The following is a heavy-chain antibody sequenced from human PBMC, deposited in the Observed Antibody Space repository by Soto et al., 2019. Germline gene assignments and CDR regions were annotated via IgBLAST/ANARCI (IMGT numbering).Heavy chain of an antibody. V-gene: IGHV1-69*01. CDR3: ARGPLSGIAVDGQGNYYGMDV. Sequence: QVQLVQSGAEVKKPGSSVKVSCKASGGTFSSYAISWVRQAPGQGLEWMGGIIPIFGTANYAQKFQGRVTITADESTSTAYMELSSLRSEDTAVYYCARGPLSGIAVDGQGNYYGMDVWGQGTTVTVSS. CDR2: IIPIFGTA. D-gene: IGHD6-19*01. CDR1: GGTFSSYA. J-gene: IGHJ6*02.